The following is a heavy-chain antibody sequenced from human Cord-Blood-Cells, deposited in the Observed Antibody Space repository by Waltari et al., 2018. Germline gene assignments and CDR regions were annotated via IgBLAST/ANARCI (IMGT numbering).Heavy chain of an antibody. Sequence: EVQLVVSGGGLVKPGGSLSISCAASGCSFRCHSMNWVRQAPGKGLEWVSSISSSSSYIYYADSVKGRFTISRDNAKNSLYLQMNSLRAEDTAVYYCATSSPPLYWGQGTLVTVSS. D-gene: IGHD6-13*01. V-gene: IGHV3-21*01. CDR2: ISSSSSYI. CDR1: GCSFRCHS. J-gene: IGHJ4*02. CDR3: ATSSPPLY.